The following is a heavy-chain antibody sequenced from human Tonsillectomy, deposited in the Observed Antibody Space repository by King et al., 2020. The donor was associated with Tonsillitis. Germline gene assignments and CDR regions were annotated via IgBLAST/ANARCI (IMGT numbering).Heavy chain of an antibody. J-gene: IGHJ4*02. Sequence: ESGGGLVQPGGSLRLSCAASGFTFSSYAMSWVRQAPGKGLEWVSVIGGSGGRTYYADSVKGRFTISRDNSKNTLYLQMNSLRAEDTAVYYCAKGADNYYDSSGLFDYWGQGTLVIVSS. CDR3: AKGADNYYDSSGLFDY. CDR1: GFTFSSYA. D-gene: IGHD3-22*01. CDR2: IGGSGGRT. V-gene: IGHV3-23*01.